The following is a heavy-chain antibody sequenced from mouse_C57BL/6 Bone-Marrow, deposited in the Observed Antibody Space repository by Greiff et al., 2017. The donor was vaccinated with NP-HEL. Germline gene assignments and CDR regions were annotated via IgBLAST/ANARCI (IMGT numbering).Heavy chain of an antibody. CDR1: GYTFTSYT. V-gene: IGHV1-4*01. Sequence: QVQLQQSGAELARPGASVKMSCKASGYTFTSYTMHWVKQRPGQGLEWIGYINPSSGYTKYNQKFKDKATLTADKSSSTAYMQLSSLTSEDAAVYYCALPYYSNYEVNFDYWGQGTTLTVSS. CDR3: ALPYYSNYEVNFDY. CDR2: INPSSGYT. J-gene: IGHJ2*01. D-gene: IGHD2-5*01.